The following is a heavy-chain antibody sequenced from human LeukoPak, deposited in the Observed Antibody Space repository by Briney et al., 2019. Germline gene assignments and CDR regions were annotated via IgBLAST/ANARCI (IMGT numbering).Heavy chain of an antibody. J-gene: IGHJ3*01. D-gene: IGHD3-16*01. Sequence: GWSVTLSCVGSGFMFSRFVLIWVRQAPGKGLEWVAGIHGNGETTYYGDSVKGRFTISRDNSKSTLYLQMNSLRVEDTAEYFCGRDPNGDYVGTFEFWGQGTKVAVSS. CDR3: GRDPNGDYVGTFEF. CDR1: GFMFSRFV. CDR2: IHGNGETT. V-gene: IGHV3-23*01.